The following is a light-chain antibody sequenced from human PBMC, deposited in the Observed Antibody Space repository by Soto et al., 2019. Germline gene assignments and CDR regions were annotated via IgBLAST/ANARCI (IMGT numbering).Light chain of an antibody. CDR3: SSYTNINTRACV. CDR1: SSDVGGHNS. Sequence: QSALTQPASVSGSPGQSITISCTGTSSDVGGHNSVAWYQHNPGKAPKLIIYEVTDRPSGVSNRFSGSKSGNTASLTISGLQAEDEAEYYCSSYTNINTRACVFGTGTKLTVL. CDR2: EVT. V-gene: IGLV2-14*01. J-gene: IGLJ1*01.